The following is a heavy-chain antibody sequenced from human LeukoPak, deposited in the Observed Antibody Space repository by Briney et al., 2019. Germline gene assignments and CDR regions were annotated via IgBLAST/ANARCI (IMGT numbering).Heavy chain of an antibody. CDR2: FYPEDGEK. CDR1: GYTLTELS. V-gene: IGHV1-24*01. Sequence: GSSVNVSCKVSGYTLTELSMHWVRQAPGKGLDWMGGFYPEDGEKIYAQKFQGRVTMTEDTSTDTACMELSSLRSEDTAVYYCATTDILTGYTVDYWGQGTLVTVSS. J-gene: IGHJ4*02. D-gene: IGHD3-9*01. CDR3: ATTDILTGYTVDY.